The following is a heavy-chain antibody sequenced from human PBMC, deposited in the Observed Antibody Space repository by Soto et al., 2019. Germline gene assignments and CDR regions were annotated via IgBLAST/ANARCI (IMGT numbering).Heavy chain of an antibody. Sequence: QVQVVQSGAEVKKPGASVKVSCKASGYSFINYGISWLRQAPGQGLEWMGWISAYNGDTNYAQKFQGRVTMTTDTSTSTAYMDLRSLRSDDSAVYYRARDTYYSGGSCYPNFDYWGQGTLVTVSS. V-gene: IGHV1-18*01. D-gene: IGHD2-15*01. J-gene: IGHJ4*02. CDR2: ISAYNGDT. CDR3: ARDTYYSGGSCYPNFDY. CDR1: GYSFINYG.